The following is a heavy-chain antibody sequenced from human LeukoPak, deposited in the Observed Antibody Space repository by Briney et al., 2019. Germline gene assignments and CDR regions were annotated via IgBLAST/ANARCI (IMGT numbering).Heavy chain of an antibody. V-gene: IGHV4-59*01. D-gene: IGHD6-13*01. CDR2: IYYSGST. CDR3: ARVWAGSSWYGADY. CDR1: GGSLSSYY. J-gene: IGHJ4*02. Sequence: PSETLSLTCTVSGGSLSSYYWSWLRQPPGKGLEWIGYIYYSGSTNYNPSLKSRVTISVDTSKNQFSLKLSSVTAADTAVYYCARVWAGSSWYGADYWGQGTLVTVSS.